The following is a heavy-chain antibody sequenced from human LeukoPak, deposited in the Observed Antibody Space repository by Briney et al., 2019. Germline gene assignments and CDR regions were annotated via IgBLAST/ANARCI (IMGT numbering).Heavy chain of an antibody. V-gene: IGHV3-73*01. CDR3: TSPHGGGDY. CDR2: IRSKANSYPT. Sequence: WXXXAXGKXXXWVGRIRSKANSYPTAYAASVKGRFTISRDDEKNTAYLQINSLKTEDTAVYYCTSPHGGGDYWGQGTLVTVSS. D-gene: IGHD3-10*01. J-gene: IGHJ4*02.